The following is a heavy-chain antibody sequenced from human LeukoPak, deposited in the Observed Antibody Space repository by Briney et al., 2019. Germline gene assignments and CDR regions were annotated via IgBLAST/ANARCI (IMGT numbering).Heavy chain of an antibody. CDR3: ARDFGSAAPGARVFDY. J-gene: IGHJ4*02. CDR2: IHNSGTT. CDR1: GGSINNSSYY. Sequence: SETLSLTCSVSGGSINNSSYYWAWIRQPPGKGLEWIGSIHNSGTTYYNASLKSRVTISVDTPKNQFSLRLSSVTAADTAVYYCARDFGSAAPGARVFDYWSQGSLVTVSS. D-gene: IGHD6-13*01. V-gene: IGHV4-39*07.